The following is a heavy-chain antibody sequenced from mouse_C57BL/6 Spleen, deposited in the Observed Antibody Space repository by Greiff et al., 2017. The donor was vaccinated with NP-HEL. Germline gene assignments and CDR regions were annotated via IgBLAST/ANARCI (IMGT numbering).Heavy chain of an antibody. CDR1: GYTFTSYW. CDR3: ARSDYDEGDY. Sequence: QVQLQQPGAELVKPGASVKLSCKASGYTFTSYWMQWVKQRPGQGLEWIGEIDPSDSYTNYNQKFKGKATLTVDTSSSTAYMQLSSLTSEDSAVYYCARSDYDEGDYWGQGTTLTVSS. J-gene: IGHJ2*01. V-gene: IGHV1-50*01. CDR2: IDPSDSYT. D-gene: IGHD2-4*01.